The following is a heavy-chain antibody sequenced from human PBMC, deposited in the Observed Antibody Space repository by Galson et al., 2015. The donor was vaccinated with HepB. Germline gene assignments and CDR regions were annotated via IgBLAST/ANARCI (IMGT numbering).Heavy chain of an antibody. D-gene: IGHD3-10*01. CDR2: ISYGGKNK. J-gene: IGHJ5*02. CDR1: GFTFSIFA. CDR3: ARDSSAYGSGRYYPNWFDP. V-gene: IGHV3-30*04. Sequence: LRLSCAASGFTFSIFALHWVRQAPGKGLEWVAVISYGGKNKYYADFVQGRFTISRDNSKNTLYLQLNSLRAEDTALYYCARDSSAYGSGRYYPNWFDPWGQGTLVTVSS.